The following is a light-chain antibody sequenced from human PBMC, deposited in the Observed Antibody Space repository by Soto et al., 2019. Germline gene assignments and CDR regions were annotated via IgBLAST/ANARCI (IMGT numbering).Light chain of an antibody. J-gene: IGKJ1*01. CDR1: QSVSSSY. CDR2: GAS. Sequence: EIVLTQSPVTLSLSAGGRATLSCIASQSVSSSYLAWYQQKPGQAPRLLIYGASSRATGIPDRFSGSGSGTDFTLTISSLQPDDFATYYCQQYNSYSPTFGQGTKVDIK. CDR3: QQYNSYSPT. V-gene: IGKV3-20*01.